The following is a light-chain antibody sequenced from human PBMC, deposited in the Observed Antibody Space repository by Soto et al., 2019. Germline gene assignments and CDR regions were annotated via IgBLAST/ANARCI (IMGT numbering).Light chain of an antibody. J-gene: IGKJ2*01. CDR2: DAS. Sequence: EIVLTQSPATQSLSPGERATLSCRASQSVSSYLAWYQQKPGQATRLLIYDASNRATGIPARLSGSGSGTDFTLTISHLEPEDWVVYYCQQRSNWPPYTFGQGTKREIK. CDR3: QQRSNWPPYT. V-gene: IGKV3-11*01. CDR1: QSVSSY.